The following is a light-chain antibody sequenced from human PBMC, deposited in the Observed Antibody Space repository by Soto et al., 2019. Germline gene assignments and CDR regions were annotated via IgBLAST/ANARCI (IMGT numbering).Light chain of an antibody. CDR3: QQRSNGPLLT. CDR1: QSVSSY. Sequence: EIVLTQSPATLSLCPGERATLSCRASQSVSSYLAWYQQKPGQAPRLLIYDASNRATGIPARFSGSGSGTDFTLTISSLEPEDFAVYYCQQRSNGPLLTFGGGTKVAIK. J-gene: IGKJ4*01. V-gene: IGKV3-11*01. CDR2: DAS.